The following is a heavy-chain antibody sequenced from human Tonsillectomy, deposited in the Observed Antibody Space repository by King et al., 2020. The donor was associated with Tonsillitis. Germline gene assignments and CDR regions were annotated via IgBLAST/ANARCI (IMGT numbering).Heavy chain of an antibody. CDR1: EFTFRLYA. CDR2: ISYDGSRQ. CDR3: ARSAAINLPESCLDG. Sequence: VQLVESGGGVVQPGRSLTLSCAASEFTFRLYAMHWVRQAPGKGPEWVALISYDGSRQYYVDSVKGRFTISRDNSKNTLYLQMKSLRTEDTAVYYCARSAAINLPESCLDGWGPAAAITVSS. V-gene: IGHV3-30*03. D-gene: IGHD2-2*02. J-gene: IGHJ6*02.